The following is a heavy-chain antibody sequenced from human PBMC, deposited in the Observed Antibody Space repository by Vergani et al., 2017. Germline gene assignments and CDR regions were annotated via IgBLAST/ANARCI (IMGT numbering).Heavy chain of an antibody. V-gene: IGHV4-34*01. CDR1: GGSFSGYY. CDR3: ARGLKCSSTSCYPYFDY. D-gene: IGHD2-2*01. Sequence: QLQLQESGPGLVKPSETLSLTCAVYGGSFSGYYWSWIRQPPGKGLEWIGEINHSGSTNYNPSLKSRVTISVDTSKNQFSLKLSSVTAADTAVYYCARGLKCSSTSCYPYFDYWGQGTLVTVSS. J-gene: IGHJ4*02. CDR2: INHSGST.